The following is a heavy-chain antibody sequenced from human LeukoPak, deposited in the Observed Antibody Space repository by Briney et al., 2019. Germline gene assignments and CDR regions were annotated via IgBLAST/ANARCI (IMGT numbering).Heavy chain of an antibody. D-gene: IGHD4-23*01. V-gene: IGHV3-30*18. J-gene: IGHJ4*02. CDR3: AKDLYGGLTARIGF. CDR2: ISYDGRNE. Sequence: GGSLSLSCAASVLXFSRYGSHCVREAPGKGQDWVTLISYDGRNEYYRDSVKGRFTISRDNSKNTLYLHMNSLRAEDTAIYYCAKDLYGGLTARIGFWGQGTLVTVSS. CDR1: VLXFSRYG.